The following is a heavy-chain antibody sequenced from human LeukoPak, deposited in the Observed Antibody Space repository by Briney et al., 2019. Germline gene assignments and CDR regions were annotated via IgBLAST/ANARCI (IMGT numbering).Heavy chain of an antibody. CDR3: AKGEGATVGFDY. CDR1: GFTFSSHA. D-gene: IGHD1-26*01. CDR2: ISGSGGST. V-gene: IGHV3-23*01. Sequence: AGGSLRLSCAASGFTFSSHAMSWVRQAPGKGLEWVSAISGSGGSTYYADSVKGRFTISRDNSKNTLYLQMNSLRAEDTAVYYWAKGEGATVGFDYWGQGTLVTVSS. J-gene: IGHJ4*02.